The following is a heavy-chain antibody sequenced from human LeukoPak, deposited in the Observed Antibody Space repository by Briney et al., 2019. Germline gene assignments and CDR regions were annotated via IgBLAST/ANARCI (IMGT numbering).Heavy chain of an antibody. CDR2: ISYDGSKE. V-gene: IGHV3-30-3*01. CDR1: GFTFSRYA. D-gene: IGHD3-10*01. Sequence: PGGSLRLSCAASGFTFSRYAMHWVRQAPGKGLEWVAVISYDGSKEYYADSVKGRFTISRDNSRNTLYLQMNSLRAEDTAVYYCARDFQSGSGGYFSPIDYWGQGTLVTVSS. J-gene: IGHJ4*02. CDR3: ARDFQSGSGGYFSPIDY.